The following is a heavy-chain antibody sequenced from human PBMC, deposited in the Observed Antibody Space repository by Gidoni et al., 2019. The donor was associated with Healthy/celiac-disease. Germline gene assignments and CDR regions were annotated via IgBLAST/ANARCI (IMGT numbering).Heavy chain of an antibody. CDR2: INAGNGNT. CDR3: ATQYSSSWQYYYYYGMDV. D-gene: IGHD6-13*01. V-gene: IGHV1-3*01. CDR1: GYTFTSYA. J-gene: IGHJ6*02. Sequence: QVQLVPSGAEVKKPGASVTFSCKASGYTFTSYAMNWVRQAPGQRREWMVWINAGNGNTKYSQNVQGRVTITRDTSASTAYIELSSLRSEDTAVYYCATQYSSSWQYYYYYGMDVWGQGTTVTVS.